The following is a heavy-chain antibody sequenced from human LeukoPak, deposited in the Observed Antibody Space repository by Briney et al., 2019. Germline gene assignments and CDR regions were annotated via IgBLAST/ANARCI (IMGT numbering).Heavy chain of an antibody. J-gene: IGHJ4*02. CDR3: ARGHYDSSGSSFDY. Sequence: GGSLRLSCAASGFTVSSNYMSWVRQAPGKELEWVSVIYRGGRTDYADSGKGRFTISRDNSKNTLYLQMSSLRAEDTAVYYCARGHYDSSGSSFDYWGQGTLVTVSS. CDR1: GFTVSSNY. V-gene: IGHV3-66*01. CDR2: IYRGGRT. D-gene: IGHD3-22*01.